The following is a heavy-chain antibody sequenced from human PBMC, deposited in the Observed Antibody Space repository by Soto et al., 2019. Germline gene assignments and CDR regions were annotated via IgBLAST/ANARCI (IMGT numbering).Heavy chain of an antibody. CDR3: ARGDSSSWYGAHYYYYGMDV. CDR1: GFTFSDYY. V-gene: IGHV3-11*06. CDR2: ISSSSSDT. Sequence: QVQLVESGGGLVKPGGSLRLSCAASGFTFSDYYMSWIRQAPGKGLEWVSYISSSSSDTNYADSVKGRFTISRDNAKNSLYLHMNRLRAEDTAVYYCARGDSSSWYGAHYYYYGMDVWGQGTTVTVSS. J-gene: IGHJ6*02. D-gene: IGHD6-13*01.